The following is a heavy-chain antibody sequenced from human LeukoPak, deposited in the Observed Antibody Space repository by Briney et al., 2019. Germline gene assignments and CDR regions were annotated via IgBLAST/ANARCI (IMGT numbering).Heavy chain of an antibody. V-gene: IGHV4-34*01. D-gene: IGHD3-22*01. CDR1: GGSFSGYY. CDR3: ARGGIRRITMIVEVNKFDY. J-gene: IGHJ4*02. CDR2: INHSGST. Sequence: NTSETLSLTCAVYGGSFSGYYWSWIRQPPGKGLEWIGEINHSGSTNYNPSLKSRVTISVDTSKTQFSLKLSSVTAADTAVYYCARGGIRRITMIVEVNKFDYWGQGTLVTVSS.